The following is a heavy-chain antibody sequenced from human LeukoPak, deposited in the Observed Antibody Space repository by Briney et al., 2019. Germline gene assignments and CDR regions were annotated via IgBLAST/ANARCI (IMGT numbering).Heavy chain of an antibody. V-gene: IGHV3-15*01. J-gene: IGHJ3*02. CDR1: GFTFSNAW. CDR3: TTSRDSSGYYYGRRFRDAFDI. Sequence: PGGSLRLSCAASGFTFSNAWMSWVRQAPGKGLEWVGRIKSKTDGGTTDYAAPVKGRFTISRDDSKNTLYLQMNSLKTEDTAVYYCTTSRDSSGYYYGRRFRDAFDIWGQGTMVTVSS. D-gene: IGHD3-22*01. CDR2: IKSKTDGGTT.